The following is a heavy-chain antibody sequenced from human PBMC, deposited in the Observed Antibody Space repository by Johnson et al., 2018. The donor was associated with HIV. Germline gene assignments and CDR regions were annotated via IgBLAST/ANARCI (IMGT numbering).Heavy chain of an antibody. V-gene: IGHV3-30*04. CDR3: ARAPSPGPGGAFDI. J-gene: IGHJ3*02. CDR2: ISYDGSNR. CDR1: GFTFSS. Sequence: QEQLVESGGGVVQPGRSLRLSCAASGFTFSSMHWDRQAPGKGLEWVAVISYDGSNRYYTESVKGRFTISRDNSENTLYLQMNSLRAEDTAVYYCARAPSPGPGGAFDIWGQGTMVTVSS.